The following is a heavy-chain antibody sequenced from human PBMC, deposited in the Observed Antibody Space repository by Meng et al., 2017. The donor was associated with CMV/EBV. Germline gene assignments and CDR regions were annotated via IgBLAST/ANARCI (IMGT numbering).Heavy chain of an antibody. CDR1: GYTFTSYD. Sequence: ASVKVSCKASGYTFTSYDINWVRQATGQGLEWMGWMNPNSGNTGYAQKFQGRVTITRNTSISTAYMELSSLRSEDTAVYYCAREGEEGAVAVGPYYFDYWGQGTLVTVSS. CDR2: MNPNSGNT. CDR3: AREGEEGAVAVGPYYFDY. J-gene: IGHJ4*02. V-gene: IGHV1-8*03. D-gene: IGHD6-19*01.